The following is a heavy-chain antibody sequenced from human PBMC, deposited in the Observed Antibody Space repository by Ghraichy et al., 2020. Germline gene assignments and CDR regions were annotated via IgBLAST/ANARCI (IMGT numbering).Heavy chain of an antibody. CDR2: IYYSGNT. CDR3: AKQPRGGRETIPGY. J-gene: IGHJ4*02. CDR1: GGSISSSSYY. V-gene: IGHV4-39*01. Sequence: TLSLTCTVSGGSISSSSYYWGWIRQPPGKGLEWIGSIYYSGNTYYNPSLKSRVTISVDTSKNQFSLKLSSVTAADTAVYYCAKQPRGGRETIPGYWGQGTLVTVSS. D-gene: IGHD3-16*01.